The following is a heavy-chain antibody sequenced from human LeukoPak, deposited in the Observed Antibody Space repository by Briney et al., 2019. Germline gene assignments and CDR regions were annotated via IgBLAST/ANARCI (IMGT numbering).Heavy chain of an antibody. CDR2: SITLGAP. CDR1: VAPSIIPT. V-gene: IGHV4-59*08. D-gene: IGHD6-6*01. CDR3: ARAMSIAARLQTIFDY. J-gene: IGHJ4*02. Sequence: SETCPSPALSLVAPSIIPTGPGSGSPQGRDWSGLDISITLGAPTTAPSLKSRVTISVDTSKNQFSLNLTSVTAADTAVYYCARAMSIAARLQTIFDYWGQGTLVTVSS.